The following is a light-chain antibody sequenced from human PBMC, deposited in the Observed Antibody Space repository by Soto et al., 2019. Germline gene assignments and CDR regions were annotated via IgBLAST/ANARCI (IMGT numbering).Light chain of an antibody. Sequence: QSALTQPASVSGSPGQSITISRTGTTSDVGGYNYVSWYQQHPGKAPKLMIYDVTYRPSGVSNRFSGSKSGNTASLTISGLQAEDEADYYCNSYTSSSTVVFGGGTKLTVL. V-gene: IGLV2-14*01. J-gene: IGLJ2*01. CDR2: DVT. CDR1: TSDVGGYNY. CDR3: NSYTSSSTVV.